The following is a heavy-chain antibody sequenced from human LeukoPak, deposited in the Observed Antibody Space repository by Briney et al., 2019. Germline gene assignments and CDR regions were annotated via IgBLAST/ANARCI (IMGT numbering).Heavy chain of an antibody. J-gene: IGHJ4*02. CDR1: RFTFNTYA. Sequence: GGSLRLSCVASRFTFNTYAVNWVRQAPGKGLEWVSSISSNGDFTYYADSVRGRFTISRDNSKNTVFLQMNGLRAEDTAVYYCARVKRDCSGGTCYSYDYWGQGTLVTVSS. CDR2: ISSNGDFT. CDR3: ARVKRDCSGGTCYSYDY. V-gene: IGHV3-23*01. D-gene: IGHD2-15*01.